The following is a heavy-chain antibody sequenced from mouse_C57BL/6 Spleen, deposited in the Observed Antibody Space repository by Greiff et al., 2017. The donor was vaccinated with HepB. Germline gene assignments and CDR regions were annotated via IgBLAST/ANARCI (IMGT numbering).Heavy chain of an antibody. Sequence: QVTLKVSGPGILQPSQTLSLTCSFSGFSLSTFGMGVGWIRQPSGKGLEWLAHIWWDDDKYYNPALKSRLTISKDTSKNQVFLKIANVGTADTATYYCARISHYYGSSFYAMDYWGQGTSVTVSS. V-gene: IGHV8-8*01. CDR1: GFSLSTFGMG. J-gene: IGHJ4*01. CDR2: IWWDDDK. D-gene: IGHD1-1*01. CDR3: ARISHYYGSSFYAMDY.